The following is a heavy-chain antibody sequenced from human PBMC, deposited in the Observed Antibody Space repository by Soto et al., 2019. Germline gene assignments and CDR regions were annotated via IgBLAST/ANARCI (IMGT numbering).Heavy chain of an antibody. J-gene: IGHJ4*02. CDR3: ASGRARAAAGVLFDY. Sequence: PSETLSLTCAVYGGSFSGYYWSWIRQPPGKGLEWIGEISHSGSTNYNPSLKSRVTISVDTSKNQFSLKLSSVTAADTAVYYCASGRARAAAGVLFDYWGQGTLVTVSS. CDR2: ISHSGST. D-gene: IGHD6-13*01. V-gene: IGHV4-34*01. CDR1: GGSFSGYY.